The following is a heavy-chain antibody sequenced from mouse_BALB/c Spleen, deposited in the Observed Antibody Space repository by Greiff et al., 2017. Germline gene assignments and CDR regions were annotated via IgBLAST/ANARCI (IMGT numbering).Heavy chain of an antibody. Sequence: VESGGGLVKLGGSLKLSCAASGFTFSSYYMSWVRQTPEKRPELVAAINSNGGSTYYPDTVKGRFTISRDNAKNTLYLQMSSLKSEDTALYYCARHDYDRAWFAYWGQGTLVTVSA. CDR2: INSNGGST. CDR3: ARHDYDRAWFAY. V-gene: IGHV5-6-2*01. D-gene: IGHD2-4*01. J-gene: IGHJ3*01. CDR1: GFTFSSYY.